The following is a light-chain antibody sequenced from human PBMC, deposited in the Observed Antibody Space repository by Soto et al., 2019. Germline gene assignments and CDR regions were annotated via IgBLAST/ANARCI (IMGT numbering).Light chain of an antibody. J-gene: IGKJ3*01. CDR2: SAS. V-gene: IGKV3-20*01. CDR1: QNVSNNY. CDR3: QHFDNSLFT. Sequence: IVLTQSPGILSLSPGERATLSCRASQNVSNNYLAWYQQRPGQIPRLLIYSASSRAAGIPDRFSGSGSGTDFTLTITRLEPDDFAVYYRQHFDNSLFTFGPGTKVDI.